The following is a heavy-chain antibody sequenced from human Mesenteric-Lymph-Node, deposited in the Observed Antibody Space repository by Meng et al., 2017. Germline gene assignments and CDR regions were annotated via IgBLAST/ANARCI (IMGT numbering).Heavy chain of an antibody. D-gene: IGHD4-11*01. CDR3: ARDRTTGRYFDY. Sequence: VQREGPGHGLVKPSQPPPPTFPVSGGSISSGGYYWSWIRQHPGKGLEWIGYIYYSGSTYYNPSLKSRVTISVDTSKNQFSLKLSSVTAADTAVYYCARDRTTGRYFDYWGQGTLVTVSS. CDR1: GGSISSGGYY. CDR2: IYYSGST. J-gene: IGHJ4*02. V-gene: IGHV4-31*03.